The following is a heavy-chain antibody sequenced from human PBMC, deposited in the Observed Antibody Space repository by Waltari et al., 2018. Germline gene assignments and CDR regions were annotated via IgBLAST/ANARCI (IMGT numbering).Heavy chain of an antibody. V-gene: IGHV3-30*04. CDR3: ARDPIAARPDYFDY. Sequence: QVQLVESGGGVVQPGESLRLSCAASGFTFSNYVIHWVRQAPGKGVEWGVVMSSDGGIEYYAESVEGRFTISRDNSRNTRYLQIHSLGVEDTGLYYCARDPIAARPDYFDYWGQGTLVTVSS. J-gene: IGHJ4*02. CDR1: GFTFSNYV. CDR2: MSSDGGIE. D-gene: IGHD6-6*01.